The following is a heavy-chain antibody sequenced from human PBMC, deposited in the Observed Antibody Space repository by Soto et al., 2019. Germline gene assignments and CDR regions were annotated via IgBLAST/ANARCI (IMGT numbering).Heavy chain of an antibody. V-gene: IGHV4-30-4*01. Sequence: QVQLQESGPGLVKPSQTLSLTCTVSGGPISSGDDFWTWIRQPPGKGLEWIGYIYYSGSTYYNPSHKSRLTMSVDTSKNQFSLKLSSVTAANTAVYYCARDRPKCKDYYYYGMDVWGQGTTVTVSS. CDR2: IYYSGST. CDR1: GGPISSGDDF. J-gene: IGHJ6*02. CDR3: ARDRPKCKDYYYYGMDV.